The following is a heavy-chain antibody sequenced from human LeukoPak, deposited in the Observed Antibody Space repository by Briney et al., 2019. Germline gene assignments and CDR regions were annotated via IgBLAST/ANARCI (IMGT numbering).Heavy chain of an antibody. CDR2: IRSKTNTYAT. Sequence: SGGSLRLSCAASGFTFIDSAVHWVRQASGKGLEWVGLIRSKTNTYATAYSASMKGRFTISRDDSTNTAHLQMSSLRTEDTAVYYCASPAHDFDFWSGYYSFWGLGARVTVYS. V-gene: IGHV3-73*01. CDR1: GFTFIDSA. CDR3: ASPAHDFDFWSGYYSF. D-gene: IGHD3-3*01. J-gene: IGHJ4*02.